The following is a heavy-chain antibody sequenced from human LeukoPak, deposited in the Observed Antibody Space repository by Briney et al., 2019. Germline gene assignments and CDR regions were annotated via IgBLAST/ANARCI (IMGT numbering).Heavy chain of an antibody. V-gene: IGHV3-15*01. J-gene: IGHJ6*02. CDR1: GFTFSNAW. CDR3: TTGRPRLYYYYYYGMDV. Sequence: VGSLRLSCAASGFTFSNAWMSWARQAPGKGLEWVGRIKSKTDGGTTDYAAPVKGRFTISRDDSKNTLYLQMNSLKTEDTAVYYCTTGRPRLYYYYYYGMDVWGQGTTVTVSS. CDR2: IKSKTDGGTT. D-gene: IGHD2-8*01.